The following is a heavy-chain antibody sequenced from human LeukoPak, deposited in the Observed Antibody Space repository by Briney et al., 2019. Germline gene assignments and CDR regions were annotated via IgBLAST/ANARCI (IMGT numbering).Heavy chain of an antibody. D-gene: IGHD6-6*01. V-gene: IGHV4-39*07. CDR1: GGSISSSSYY. CDR2: IYYSGST. J-gene: IGHJ6*03. CDR3: ARGRSIAARRGYYYYYMDV. Sequence: PSETLSLTCTVSGGSISSSSYYWGWIRQPPGKGLEWIGSIYYSGSTYYNPSLKSRVTISVDTSKNQFSLKLSSVTAADTAVYYCARGRSIAARRGYYYYYMDVWGKGTTVTVSS.